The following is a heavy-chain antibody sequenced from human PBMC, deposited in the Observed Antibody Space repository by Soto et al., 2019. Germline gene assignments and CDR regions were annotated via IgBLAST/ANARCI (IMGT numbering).Heavy chain of an antibody. CDR2: INHSGST. J-gene: IGHJ6*03. V-gene: IGHV4-34*01. CDR3: ARGGGSYYMDV. D-gene: IGHD1-26*01. CDR1: GGSFSGYY. Sequence: SETLSLTCAVYGGSFSGYYWSWIRQPPGKGLEWIGEINHSGSTNYNPSLKSRVTISVDTSKNQFSLKLSSVTAADTAVYFCARGGGSYYMDVSDKGTTVTVLL.